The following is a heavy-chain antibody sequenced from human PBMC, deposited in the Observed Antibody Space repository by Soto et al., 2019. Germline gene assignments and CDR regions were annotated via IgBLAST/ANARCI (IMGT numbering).Heavy chain of an antibody. CDR1: GFSFSTYW. J-gene: IGHJ1*01. CDR2: INVDGNTI. Sequence: EVQLVESGGGLVQPGGSLRLSCAASGFSFSTYWMYWVRQAPGKGLVWVSRINVDGNTINYADSVKGRFTVSRDNAENTLYLQMNSLRAEDTAVYYCARDEGRQGPEYFHHWGQGTLVTVSS. V-gene: IGHV3-74*01. CDR3: ARDEGRQGPEYFHH.